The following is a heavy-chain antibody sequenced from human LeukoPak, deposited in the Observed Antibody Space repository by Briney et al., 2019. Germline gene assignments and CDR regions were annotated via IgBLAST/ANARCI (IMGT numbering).Heavy chain of an antibody. CDR3: ARDSTTVILYYYYYGMDV. CDR2: ISGSGSTT. D-gene: IGHD4-11*01. Sequence: GGSLRLSCAASGFTFSNYAMKWVRQAPGKGLEWVSTISGSGSTTYYADSVRGRFTISRDNSKSTVFLQMNSLRAEDTAVYYCARDSTTVILYYYYYGMDVWGQGTTVTVSS. CDR1: GFTFSNYA. V-gene: IGHV3-23*01. J-gene: IGHJ6*02.